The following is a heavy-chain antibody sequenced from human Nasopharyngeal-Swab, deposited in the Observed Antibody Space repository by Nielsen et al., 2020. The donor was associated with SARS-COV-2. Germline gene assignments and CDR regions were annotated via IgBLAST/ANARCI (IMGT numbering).Heavy chain of an antibody. CDR3: ATDYAFGMDV. CDR2: IWYDGSIE. Sequence: GESLKISCEASGFIFSNYGMHWVRQAPGQGLEWVAIIWYDGSIEYYADSVKGRFTISRDNSKNTLYLQMNSLRVEDSAVYHCATDYAFGMDVWGQGTTVIVPS. V-gene: IGHV3-33*01. J-gene: IGHJ6*02. CDR1: GFIFSNYG. D-gene: IGHD4-17*01.